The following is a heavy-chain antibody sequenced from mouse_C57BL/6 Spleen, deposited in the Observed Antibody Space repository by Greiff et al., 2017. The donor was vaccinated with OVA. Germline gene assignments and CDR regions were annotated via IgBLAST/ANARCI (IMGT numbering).Heavy chain of an antibody. J-gene: IGHJ3*01. CDR1: GFTFNTYA. CDR2: IRRKSSDYAT. CDR3: GRSYDYDATWFAY. Sequence: EVKLLESGGGLVQPKGSLKLSCAASGFTFNTYAMHWVRQAPGKGLEWVARIRRKSSDYATYYADSVKDRFTISRAASPSMLYLQMNNLKLEDTAMYDCGRSYDYDATWFAYWGQGTLVTVSA. D-gene: IGHD2-4*01. V-gene: IGHV10-3*01.